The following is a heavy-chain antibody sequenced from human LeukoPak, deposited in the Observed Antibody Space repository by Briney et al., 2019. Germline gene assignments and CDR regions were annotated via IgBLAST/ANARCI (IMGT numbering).Heavy chain of an antibody. D-gene: IGHD3-22*01. CDR2: INHSGST. V-gene: IGHV4-34*01. Sequence: SETLSLTCAVYGGSFSGYYWSWIRQPPGKGLEWIGEINHSGSTNYNPSLKSRVTISVDTSKNQFSLKLSSVTAADTAVYYCARSGVFLGYYRENYFDYWGQGTLVTVSS. CDR3: ARSGVFLGYYRENYFDY. J-gene: IGHJ4*02. CDR1: GGSFSGYY.